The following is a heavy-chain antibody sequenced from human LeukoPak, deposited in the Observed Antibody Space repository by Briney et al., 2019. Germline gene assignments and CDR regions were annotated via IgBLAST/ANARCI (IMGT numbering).Heavy chain of an antibody. CDR1: GLTFSTYA. V-gene: IGHV3-23*01. J-gene: IGHJ4*02. CDR3: AKDRKVFEI. CDR2: ISGSGSTT. D-gene: IGHD1-14*01. Sequence: GGSLRLSCEASGLTFSTYAMSWVRQAPRKGLEWVSAISGSGSTTYYADSVRGRFTISRDNSKNTFYLQMNSLRAEDTAVYYCAKDRKVFEIWGQGTLVTVSS.